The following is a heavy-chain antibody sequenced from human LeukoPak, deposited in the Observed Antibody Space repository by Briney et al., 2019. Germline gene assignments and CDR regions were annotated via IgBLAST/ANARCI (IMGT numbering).Heavy chain of an antibody. V-gene: IGHV3-9*01. J-gene: IGHJ4*02. CDR1: GFTFSTYW. CDR2: ISWNSGSI. D-gene: IGHD6-13*01. CDR3: AKDIGAAGGVS. Sequence: GGSLRLSCAASGFTFSTYWMSWVRQAPGKGLEWVSGISWNSGSIGYADSVKGRFTISRDNAKNSLYLQMNSLRAEDTALYYCAKDIGAAGGVSWGQGTLVTVSS.